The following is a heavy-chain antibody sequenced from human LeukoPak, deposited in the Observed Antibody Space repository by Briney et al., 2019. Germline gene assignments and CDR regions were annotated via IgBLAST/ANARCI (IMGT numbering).Heavy chain of an antibody. CDR3: ARDSGRIAAVGTTHYYGMDV. J-gene: IGHJ6*02. D-gene: IGHD6-13*01. Sequence: SETLSLTCTVFGDSISNYYWSWLRQPAGKGLEWIGRFYGSGNVKYNSSLQSRVIVSVDTSKNQFSLKLTSVTAADTAVYYCARDSGRIAAVGTTHYYGMDVWGPGTTVTVSS. CDR2: FYGSGNV. CDR1: GDSISNYY. V-gene: IGHV4-4*07.